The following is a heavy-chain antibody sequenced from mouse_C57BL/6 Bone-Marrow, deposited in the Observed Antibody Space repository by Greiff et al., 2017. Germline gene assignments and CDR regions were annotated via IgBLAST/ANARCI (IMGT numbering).Heavy chain of an antibody. J-gene: IGHJ4*01. CDR2: IYPRSGNT. V-gene: IGHV1-81*01. D-gene: IGHD2-3*01. Sequence: QVQLQQSGAELARPAASVKLSCKASGYTFTSYGISWVKQRTGQGIEWIGEIYPRSGNTYYNEKFKGKATLTADKSSSTAYMELRSLTSEDSAVYFCARDGYYYAMDYWGQGTSVTVSS. CDR1: GYTFTSYG. CDR3: ARDGYYYAMDY.